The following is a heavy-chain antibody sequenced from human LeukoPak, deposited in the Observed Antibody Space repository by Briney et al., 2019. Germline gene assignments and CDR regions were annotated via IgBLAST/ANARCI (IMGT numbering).Heavy chain of an antibody. D-gene: IGHD1-14*01. CDR2: ISYDGSNK. V-gene: IGHV3-30*18. Sequence: PGGSLRLSCAASGFTFSSYGMHWVRQAPGKGLEWVAVISYDGSNKYYADSVKGRFTISRDNSKNTLYLQMNSLRTEDTALYYCAKGAYNTMPQFDYWGQGTLVTVSS. CDR1: GFTFSSYG. CDR3: AKGAYNTMPQFDY. J-gene: IGHJ4*02.